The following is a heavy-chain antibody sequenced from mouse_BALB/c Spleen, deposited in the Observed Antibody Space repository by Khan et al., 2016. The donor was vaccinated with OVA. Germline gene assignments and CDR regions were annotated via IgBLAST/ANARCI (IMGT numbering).Heavy chain of an antibody. CDR2: ILYSGST. CDR3: ARSTYRYAFAY. CDR1: GDSITSGY. Sequence: EVQLQESGPSLVKPSQTLSLTCSVTGDSITSGYWCWIRKFPGNKLEYMGYILYSGSTHYNPSLKSRLFITRHTSQTRYYLQVNSVTTGDTATYYCARSTYRYAFAYWGQGTLVTVSA. J-gene: IGHJ3*01. V-gene: IGHV3-8*02. D-gene: IGHD2-14*01.